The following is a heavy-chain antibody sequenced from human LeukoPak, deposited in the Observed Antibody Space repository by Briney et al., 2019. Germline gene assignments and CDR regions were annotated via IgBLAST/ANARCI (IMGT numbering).Heavy chain of an antibody. D-gene: IGHD3-10*01. Sequence: AGGSLRLSCAASGFTFSSYEMNWVRQAPGKGLEWVSYISSRGSTIYYADSVKGRFTISRDNAKNSLYLQMNSLRVEDTAVYYCAHVKARSGSTFDIWGQGTMVTVSS. J-gene: IGHJ3*02. CDR1: GFTFSSYE. V-gene: IGHV3-48*03. CDR2: ISSRGSTI. CDR3: AHVKARSGSTFDI.